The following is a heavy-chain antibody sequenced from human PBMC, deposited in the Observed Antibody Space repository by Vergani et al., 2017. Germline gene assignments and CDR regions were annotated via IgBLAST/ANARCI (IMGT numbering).Heavy chain of an antibody. J-gene: IGHJ4*02. CDR1: GFTFSSYW. V-gene: IGHV3-7*04. CDR3: ARAPNPNYDSWEGYFDY. D-gene: IGHD3-22*01. CDR2: IKQDGSEK. Sequence: VQLVESGGGLVQPGGSLRLSCAASGFTFSSYWMSWVRQAPGKGLEWVANIKQDGSEKYYVDSVKGRFTISRDNAKNSLYLQMNSLRAEDTAVYYCARAPNPNYDSWEGYFDYWGQGTLVTVSS.